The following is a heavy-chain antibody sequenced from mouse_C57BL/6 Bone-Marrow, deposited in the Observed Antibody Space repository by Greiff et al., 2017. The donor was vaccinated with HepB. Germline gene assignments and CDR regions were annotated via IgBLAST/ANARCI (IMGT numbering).Heavy chain of an antibody. CDR3: TRDRTAQDVLAMDY. J-gene: IGHJ4*01. CDR1: GFTFSSYA. Sequence: EVKVVESGEGLVKPGGSLKLSCAASGFTFSSYAMSWVRQTPEKRLEWVAYLSSGGDYIYYADTVKGRFTFSRDNARNTLYLQMSSLKSEDTAMYYCTRDRTAQDVLAMDYWGQGTSVTVSS. CDR2: LSSGGDYI. V-gene: IGHV5-9-1*02. D-gene: IGHD3-2*02.